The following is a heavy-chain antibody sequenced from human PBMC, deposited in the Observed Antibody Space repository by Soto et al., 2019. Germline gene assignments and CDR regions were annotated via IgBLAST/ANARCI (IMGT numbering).Heavy chain of an antibody. CDR3: AGDLRIAAAGTTMSEYFQH. CDR1: GGTFSSYA. CDR2: IIPIFGTA. V-gene: IGHV1-69*13. J-gene: IGHJ1*01. Sequence: SVKVSFKASGGTFSSYAISWVRQAPGQGLEWMGGIIPIFGTANYAQKFQGRVTITADESTSTAYMELSSLRSDDTAVYYCAGDLRIAAAGTTMSEYFQHWGQGTLVTVSS. D-gene: IGHD6-13*01.